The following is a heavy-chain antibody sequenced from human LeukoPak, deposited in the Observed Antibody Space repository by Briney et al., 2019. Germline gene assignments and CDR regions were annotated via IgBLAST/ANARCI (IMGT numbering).Heavy chain of an antibody. CDR3: AKAMSTDHYDSKGFYRVDFDS. Sequence: GGSLRLSCAASGFTFSTYAMSWVRQAPGKGLEWVSALSNSGGSGGTTYFADSVRGRFSISRDNSKSTLYLQLSSLTAEDTAVYYCAKAMSTDHYDSKGFYRVDFDSWGQGTLVTVSP. V-gene: IGHV3-23*01. CDR2: LSNSGGSGGTT. D-gene: IGHD3-22*01. J-gene: IGHJ4*02. CDR1: GFTFSTYA.